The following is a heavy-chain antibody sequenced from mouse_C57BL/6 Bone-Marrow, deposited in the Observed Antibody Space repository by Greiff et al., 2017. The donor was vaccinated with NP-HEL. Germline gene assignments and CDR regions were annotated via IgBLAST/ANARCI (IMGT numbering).Heavy chain of an antibody. V-gene: IGHV14-2*01. Sequence: VQLQQSGAELVKPGASVKLSCTASGFNIKDYYMHWVKQRTEQGLEWIGRIDPEDGETKYAPKFQGKATITADTSSNTAYLHLSSLTSEDTAVYYCAPITTVVATDWYFDVWGTGTTVTVSS. J-gene: IGHJ1*03. CDR3: APITTVVATDWYFDV. CDR1: GFNIKDYY. CDR2: IDPEDGET. D-gene: IGHD1-1*01.